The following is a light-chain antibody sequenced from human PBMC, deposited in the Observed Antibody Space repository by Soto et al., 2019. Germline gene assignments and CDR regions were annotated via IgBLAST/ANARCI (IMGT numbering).Light chain of an antibody. CDR2: HAS. Sequence: IQMTQSPPSLSASVGDTVTITCRASQAINGYLAWYQQKPGEVPKLLIYHASTLQPGVPSRFSGGGSGADYTRTISSLQPEDVATYYCQNYKSALFVFGPGTKVNIK. J-gene: IGKJ3*01. CDR1: QAINGY. V-gene: IGKV1-27*01. CDR3: QNYKSALFV.